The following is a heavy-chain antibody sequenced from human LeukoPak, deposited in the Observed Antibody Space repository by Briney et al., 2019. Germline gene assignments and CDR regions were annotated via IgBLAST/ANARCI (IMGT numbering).Heavy chain of an antibody. D-gene: IGHD3-3*01. CDR1: GGSFSGYY. J-gene: IGHJ4*02. CDR2: IYYSGST. Sequence: SETLSLTCAVYGGSFSGYYWSWIRQPPGKGLEWIGYIYYSGSTNYNPSLKSRVTISVDTSKNQFSLKLSSVTAADTAVYYCARFAFGFAIDYWGQGALVTVSS. V-gene: IGHV4-59*01. CDR3: ARFAFGFAIDY.